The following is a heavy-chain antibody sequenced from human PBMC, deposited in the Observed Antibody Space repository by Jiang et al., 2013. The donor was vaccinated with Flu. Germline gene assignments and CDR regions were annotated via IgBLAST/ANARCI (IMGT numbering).Heavy chain of an antibody. CDR1: GGSITNYY. Sequence: GPGLVKPSETLSLTCTVFGGSITNYYWSWIRQPPGKGLEHIGYISYNGITEYSPSLKSRVTMSVDTSKNQLSLKLNSVTAADTAVYYCTRDRRDGYNYVELWGPGTLVTVSS. D-gene: IGHD5-24*01. J-gene: IGHJ4*02. CDR3: TRDRRDGYNYVEL. CDR2: ISYNGIT. V-gene: IGHV4-59*01.